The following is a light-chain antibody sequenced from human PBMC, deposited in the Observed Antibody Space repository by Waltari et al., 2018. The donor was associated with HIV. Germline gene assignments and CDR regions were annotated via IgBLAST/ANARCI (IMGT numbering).Light chain of an antibody. CDR2: NTN. CDR3: MLYMGNGDRV. CDR1: SGSVSTTYY. V-gene: IGLV8-61*01. J-gene: IGLJ2*01. Sequence: QTVVTQEPSSSVSPGGTVTLTCGLTSGSVSTTYYPTWYQQTPGQAPRALIFNTNTRSSGVPDRFSGSILGNKAALTITGAQSDDESYYYCMLYMGNGDRVFGGGTKLTVL.